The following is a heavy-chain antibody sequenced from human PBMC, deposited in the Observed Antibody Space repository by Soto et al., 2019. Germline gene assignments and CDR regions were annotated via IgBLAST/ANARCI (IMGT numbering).Heavy chain of an antibody. J-gene: IGHJ4*02. D-gene: IGHD2-15*01. CDR3: VRTSLVVAAATREDY. CDR2: INSDGSST. CDR1: GFTFSSYW. V-gene: IGHV3-74*01. Sequence: EVQLVESGGGLVQPVESLRLSCAASGFTFSSYWMHWVRQAPGKGLVWVSRINSDGSSTSYAGSVKGRFTISRDNAKNTLYLQMNRLRAEDTAVYYCVRTSLVVAAATREDYWGQGTLVTVSS.